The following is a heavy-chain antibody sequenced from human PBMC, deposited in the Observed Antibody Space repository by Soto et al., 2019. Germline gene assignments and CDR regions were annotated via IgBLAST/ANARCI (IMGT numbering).Heavy chain of an antibody. CDR2: IKQDGSEK. CDR1: GFTFSSYW. J-gene: IGHJ4*02. D-gene: IGHD3-16*01. CDR3: ARDDYATFGGVTY. V-gene: IGHV3-7*05. Sequence: GGSLRLSCAASGFTFSSYWMSWVRQAPGKGLEWVANIKQDGSEKYYVDSVKGRFTISRDNAKNSLYLKMNSLRAEDTAVYYCARDDYATFGGVTYWGQGTLVTVSS.